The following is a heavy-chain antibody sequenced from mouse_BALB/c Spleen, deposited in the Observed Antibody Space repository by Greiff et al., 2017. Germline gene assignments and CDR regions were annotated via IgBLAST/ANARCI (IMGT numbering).Heavy chain of an antibody. CDR3: ARDWTGQPLFAY. D-gene: IGHD3-1*01. CDR2: IWAGGST. V-gene: IGHV2-9*02. CDR1: GFSLTSYG. J-gene: IGHJ3*01. Sequence: QVQLKESGPGLVAPSQSLSITCTVSGFSLTSYGVHWVRQPPGKGLEWLGVIWAGGSTNYNSALMSRLSISKDNSKSQVFLKMNSLQTDDTAMYYCARDWTGQPLFAYWGQGTLVTVSA.